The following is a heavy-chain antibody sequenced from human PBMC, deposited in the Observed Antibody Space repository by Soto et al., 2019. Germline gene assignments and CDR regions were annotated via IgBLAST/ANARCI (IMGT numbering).Heavy chain of an antibody. CDR2: IIPRSAKS. Sequence: SVKVSCKASGDTFSTYSITWMRQAPGRGLEWVGGIIPRSAKSNYAQKFEGRVTITADESTSTAYMELSSLRSEDTAVYYCATLTISYGMDVWGQGTTVTVSS. D-gene: IGHD3-3*01. CDR3: ATLTISYGMDV. J-gene: IGHJ6*02. V-gene: IGHV1-69*13. CDR1: GDTFSTYS.